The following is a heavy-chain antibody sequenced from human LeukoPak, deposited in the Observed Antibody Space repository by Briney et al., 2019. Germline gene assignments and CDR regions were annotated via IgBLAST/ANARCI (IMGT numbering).Heavy chain of an antibody. CDR1: GGSFSTGGYY. CDR2: VYSTGHT. V-gene: IGHV4-30-2*03. J-gene: IGHJ4*02. Sequence: SQTLSLTCTVSGGSFSTGGYYWTWIRQPPGKGLEWIGSVYSTGHTNYNLSLKSRVTMSIDTSKNQLSLKLTSVTAADTAMYYCARHHTSSKPIDYWGQGTLVTVSS. CDR3: ARHHTSSKPIDY. D-gene: IGHD3-16*01.